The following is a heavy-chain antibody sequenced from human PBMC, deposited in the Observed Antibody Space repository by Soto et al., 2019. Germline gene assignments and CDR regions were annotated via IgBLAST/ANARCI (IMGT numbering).Heavy chain of an antibody. J-gene: IGHJ6*02. CDR3: ARARLGADLPREYYYGMDV. Sequence: ASVKVSCKASGGTFSSYAISWVRQAPGQGLEWMGGIIPIFGTANYAQKFQGRVTITADESTSTAYMELSSLRSEDTAVYYCARARLGADLPREYYYGMDVWGQGTTVTVSS. V-gene: IGHV1-69*13. CDR1: GGTFSSYA. D-gene: IGHD6-25*01. CDR2: IIPIFGTA.